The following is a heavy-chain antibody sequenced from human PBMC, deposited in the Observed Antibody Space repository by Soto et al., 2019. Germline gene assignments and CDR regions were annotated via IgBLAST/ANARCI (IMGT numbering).Heavy chain of an antibody. Sequence: GESLKISCKGSGYSFTTYYIAWVRQMPGKGLEWMGIIYPGDSDTGYSPFFQGQVTISVDKSISTAYLQWSSLKASDTAMYYCARPYDTNGYYLGYWGQG. CDR3: ARPYDTNGYYLGY. V-gene: IGHV5-51*01. D-gene: IGHD3-22*01. CDR2: IYPGDSDT. CDR1: GYSFTTYY. J-gene: IGHJ4*01.